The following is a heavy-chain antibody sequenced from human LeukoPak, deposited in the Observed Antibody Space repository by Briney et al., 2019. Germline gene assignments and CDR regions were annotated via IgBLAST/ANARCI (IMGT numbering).Heavy chain of an antibody. CDR2: IRGTGYA. J-gene: IGHJ4*02. D-gene: IGHD4-17*01. CDR1: GFTFSNYT. Sequence: GGSLRLSCRASGFTFSNYTLTWVRQAPGRGLEWVSSIRGTGYADYADSVKGRFTLSRDNSRNTLSLQMNSLRVEDTALYYCTSDPNGDYVGAFDMWGQGTLVTVSS. CDR3: TSDPNGDYVGAFDM. V-gene: IGHV3-23*01.